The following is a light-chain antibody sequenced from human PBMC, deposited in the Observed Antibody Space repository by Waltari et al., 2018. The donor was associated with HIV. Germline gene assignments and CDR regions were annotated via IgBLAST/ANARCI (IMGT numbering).Light chain of an antibody. CDR3: SSYTSSITWV. CDR1: SSDVGCYNY. Sequence: QSALTQPASVSGSPGQSITISCTGTSSDVGCYNYVSWYQQHPGKAPNLIIYEVSNRPSGISNRFSGSKSGNTASLSISGLQAEDEADYYCSSYTSSITWVFGGGTKLTVL. CDR2: EVS. V-gene: IGLV2-14*01. J-gene: IGLJ3*02.